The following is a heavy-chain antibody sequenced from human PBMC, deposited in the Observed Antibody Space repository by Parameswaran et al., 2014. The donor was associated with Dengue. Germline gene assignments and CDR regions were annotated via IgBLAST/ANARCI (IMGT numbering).Heavy chain of an antibody. J-gene: IGHJ4*02. D-gene: IGHD5-24*01. Sequence: WIRQPPGKGLEWVAVIWCDGSNKYYADSVKGRFTISRDNSKNTLYLQMNSLRAEDTAVYYCARGRWLQKEGAIDYWGQGTLVTVSS. V-gene: IGHV3-33*01. CDR3: ARGRWLQKEGAIDY. CDR2: IWCDGSNK.